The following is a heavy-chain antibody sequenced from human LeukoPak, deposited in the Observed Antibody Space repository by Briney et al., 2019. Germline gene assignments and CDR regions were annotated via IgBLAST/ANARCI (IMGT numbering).Heavy chain of an antibody. CDR2: IIPIFGTA. V-gene: IGHV1-69*05. J-gene: IGHJ6*03. CDR1: GGTFSSYA. CDR3: ARVILLWFGELGGYYYYYMDV. D-gene: IGHD3-10*01. Sequence: GASVKVSCKASGGTFSSYAISWVRQAPGQGLEWMGGIIPIFGTANYAQKFQGRVTMTTDTSTSTAYMELRSLRSDDTAVYYCARVILLWFGELGGYYYYYMDVWGKGTTVAISS.